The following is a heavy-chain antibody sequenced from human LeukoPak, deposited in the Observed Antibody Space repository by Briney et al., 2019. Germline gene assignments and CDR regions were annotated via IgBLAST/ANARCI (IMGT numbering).Heavy chain of an antibody. J-gene: IGHJ4*02. D-gene: IGHD3-16*01. CDR2: ISGGGRST. Sequence: GGSLRLSCAASGFTFSTCAMSWVRQAPGKGLEWVSTISGGGRSTDYADSVKGRFTISRDNAKNSVYLQMNNLRGEDTSVCYCARGGDSDYGLDIWGQGALVTVSS. CDR1: GFTFSTCA. V-gene: IGHV3-23*01. CDR3: ARGGDSDYGLDI.